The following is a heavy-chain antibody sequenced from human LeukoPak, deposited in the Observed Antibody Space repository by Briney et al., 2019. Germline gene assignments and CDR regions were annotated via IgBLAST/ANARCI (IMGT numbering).Heavy chain of an antibody. J-gene: IGHJ4*02. CDR2: IKLDGSET. CDR1: GFTFSNYW. CDR3: ARDQTPYY. V-gene: IGHV3-7*01. Sequence: GGSLRLSCAASGFTFSNYWMTWVRQAPGKGLEWVANIKLDGSETYYVGSVKGRLTISRDNTQNSLYLQMNSVRAEDTAVYYCARDQTPYYWGQGTLVTVSS.